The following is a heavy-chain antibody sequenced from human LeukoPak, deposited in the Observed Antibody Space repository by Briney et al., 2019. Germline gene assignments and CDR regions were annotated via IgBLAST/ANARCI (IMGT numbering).Heavy chain of an antibody. CDR2: ISWNSGSI. D-gene: IGHD1-14*01. V-gene: IGHV3-9*01. J-gene: IGHJ2*01. CDR3: AKPAISQTGTLRWYFDL. CDR1: GFTFDDYA. Sequence: GGSLRLSCAASGFTFDDYAMHWVRQAPGKGLEWVSGISWNSGSIGYADSVKGRFTISRDNAKNSLYLQMNSLRAEDTALYYCAKPAISQTGTLRWYFDLRGRGTLVTVSS.